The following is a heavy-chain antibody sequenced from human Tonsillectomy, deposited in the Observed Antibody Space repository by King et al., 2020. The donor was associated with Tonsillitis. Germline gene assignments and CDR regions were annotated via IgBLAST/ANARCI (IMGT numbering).Heavy chain of an antibody. CDR1: GFTFSRYG. J-gene: IGHJ2*01. CDR2: IGNDGSVT. V-gene: IGHV3-30*18. Sequence: HGQLVQSGGGVVQPGRSLRLSCAASGFTFSRYGIPWVRQSPGEGLEWVAVIGNDGSVTYYADSVKGRFTLSRDNSENTLYMQMNSLRVEDTAVYYCAKEIKQVAGDWYFDLWGRGTLVIVSS. D-gene: IGHD6-19*01. CDR3: AKEIKQVAGDWYFDL.